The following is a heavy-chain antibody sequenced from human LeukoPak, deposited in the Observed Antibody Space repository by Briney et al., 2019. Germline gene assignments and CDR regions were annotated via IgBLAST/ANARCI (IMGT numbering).Heavy chain of an antibody. CDR2: IIPIFGTA. CDR3: ASGFHAAVGATKVFGY. Sequence: GSSVKVSCKASGGTFSSYAISWVRQAPGQGLEWMGGIIPIFGTANYARKFQGRVTITTDESTSTAYMELSSLRSEDTAVYYCASGFHAAVGATKVFGYWGQGTLVTVSS. CDR1: GGTFSSYA. J-gene: IGHJ4*02. V-gene: IGHV1-69*05. D-gene: IGHD1-26*01.